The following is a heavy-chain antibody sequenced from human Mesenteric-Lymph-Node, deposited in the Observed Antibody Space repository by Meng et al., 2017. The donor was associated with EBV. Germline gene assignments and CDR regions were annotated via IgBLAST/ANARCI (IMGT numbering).Heavy chain of an antibody. D-gene: IGHD2-21*02. Sequence: QVSLQQWGVGLFKSSESLSSACDCQGGSFSSYSWRWFRQPPGKGLQWIGEVNLSGSTSYSPSLKSRVTMSVHTSRNQFSLKLSSVTAADTALYYCARVCGGDCYGTHDYWGQGTLVTVSS. V-gene: IGHV4-34*01. CDR2: VNLSGST. J-gene: IGHJ4*02. CDR1: GGSFSSYS. CDR3: ARVCGGDCYGTHDY.